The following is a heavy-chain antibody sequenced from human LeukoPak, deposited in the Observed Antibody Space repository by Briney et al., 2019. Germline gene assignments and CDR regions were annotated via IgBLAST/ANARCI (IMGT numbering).Heavy chain of an antibody. V-gene: IGHV4-59*08. J-gene: IGHJ5*02. Sequence: SETLSLTCTVSGGSISSYYWNWIRQPPGKGLEWIGYIHYSESTNYNPSLKSRVTISEDTSKNQFSLKLSSVSAADTAVYYCARRYASGTSDWFDPWGQGTLVTVPS. CDR1: GGSISSYY. CDR3: ARRYASGTSDWFDP. CDR2: IHYSEST. D-gene: IGHD3-10*01.